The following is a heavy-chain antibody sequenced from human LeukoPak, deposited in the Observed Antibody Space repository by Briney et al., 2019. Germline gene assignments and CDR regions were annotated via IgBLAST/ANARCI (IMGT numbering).Heavy chain of an antibody. V-gene: IGHV1-69*02. D-gene: IGHD5-18*01. J-gene: IGHJ4*02. CDR1: GGTFSSYT. Sequence: SPVKVSCKASGGTFSSYTISWVRQAPGQGLEWVGRIIPILGIANYAQKFQGRVTITADKSTSTAYMELSSLRSEDTAVYYCARRGYSYGYRQGFDYWGQGTLVTVSS. CDR3: ARRGYSYGYRQGFDY. CDR2: IIPILGIA.